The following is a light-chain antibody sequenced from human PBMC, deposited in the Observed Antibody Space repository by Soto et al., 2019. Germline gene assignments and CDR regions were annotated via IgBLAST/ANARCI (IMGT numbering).Light chain of an antibody. CDR2: DDS. Sequence: DIQLSQSPSTPSPSVGDRVTITCRASQTIHSFLAWYQQKAGKAPKLLIYDDSNLERGVPSRCSGSGSATELTLTVSRLQPDDFATFYCQQFHSFPWAFGQGSKVDIK. J-gene: IGKJ1*01. CDR1: QTIHSF. V-gene: IGKV1-5*01. CDR3: QQFHSFPWA.